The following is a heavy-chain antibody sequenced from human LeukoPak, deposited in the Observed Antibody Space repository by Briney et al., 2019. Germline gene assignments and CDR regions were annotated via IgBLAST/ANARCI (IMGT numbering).Heavy chain of an antibody. J-gene: IGHJ4*02. CDR1: GFTFSSYE. D-gene: IGHD6-19*01. V-gene: IGHV3-48*03. Sequence: GALRLSCAASGFTFSSYEMNWVRQAPGKGLEWLSYISTSGGTIYYADSVKGRFTISRDNAKNSPYLQMSSLRAEDTAAYYCARGSYDSGWYGGYWGQGTLVTVSS. CDR2: ISTSGGTI. CDR3: ARGSYDSGWYGGY.